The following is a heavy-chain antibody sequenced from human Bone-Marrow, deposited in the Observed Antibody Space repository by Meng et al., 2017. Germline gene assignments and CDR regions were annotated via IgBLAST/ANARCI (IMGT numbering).Heavy chain of an antibody. CDR1: GASVSSGYW. J-gene: IGHJ4*02. Sequence: QVPPPGAGPGLVKPSGTLSLTCGVSGASVSSGYWWTWVRQPPGKGLEWIGEFHHSGTTNYNPSLRSRVTISVDTSKNQFSLRLTSVTAADTAVYYCAASPGWWRIDSWGQGTLVTVSS. CDR2: FHHSGTT. V-gene: IGHV4-4*02. D-gene: IGHD6-19*01. CDR3: AASPGWWRIDS.